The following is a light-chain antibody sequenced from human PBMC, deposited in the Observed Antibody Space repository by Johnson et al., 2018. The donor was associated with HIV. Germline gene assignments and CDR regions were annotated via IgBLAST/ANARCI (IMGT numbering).Light chain of an antibody. V-gene: IGLV1-51*01. CDR1: SSNIANSY. Sequence: QSVLTQPPSVSAAPGQKVTISCSGSSSNIANSYVSWYQQLPGTAPKLLIYDNNKRPSGIPDRFSGSKSGTSATLGITGLQTGDEADYYCGTWDSSLSAGRYVFGTGTKVTVL. CDR3: GTWDSSLSAGRYV. J-gene: IGLJ1*01. CDR2: DNN.